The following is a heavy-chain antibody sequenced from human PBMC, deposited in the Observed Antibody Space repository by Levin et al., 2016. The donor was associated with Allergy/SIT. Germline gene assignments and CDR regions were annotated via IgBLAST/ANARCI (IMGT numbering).Heavy chain of an antibody. V-gene: IGHV3-64D*06. D-gene: IGHD4-17*01. CDR2: SSSRGGA. CDR3: VAGYGDYASFDY. Sequence: GGSLRLSCSASGFTFSSHAMHWVRQAPGKGLEDVSVSSSRGGANYADSVRGRFTISRDNSKSTLYLQMSSLRAEDTAVYYCVAGYGDYASFDYWGQGTLVTVSS. CDR1: GFTFSSHA. J-gene: IGHJ4*02.